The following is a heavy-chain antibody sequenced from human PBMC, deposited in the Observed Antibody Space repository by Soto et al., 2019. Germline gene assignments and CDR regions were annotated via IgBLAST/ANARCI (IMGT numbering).Heavy chain of an antibody. D-gene: IGHD1-1*01. V-gene: IGHV4-4*07. CDR2: IYATGTT. J-gene: IGHJ5*02. CDR1: GASISGFY. CDR3: VRDGKRTLRDWFDP. Sequence: SETLSLNCTVSGASISGFYCSWIRKSAGKGLEWIGRIYATGTTDYNPSLKSRVMMSVDTSKKQFSLKLRSVTAADKAVYYCVRDGKRTLRDWFDPWGQAIAVTVS.